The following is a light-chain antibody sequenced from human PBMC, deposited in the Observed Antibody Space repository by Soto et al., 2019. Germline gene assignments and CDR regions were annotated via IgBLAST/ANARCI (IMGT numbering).Light chain of an antibody. J-gene: IGKJ4*01. CDR2: DAS. CDR1: QGISSW. Sequence: DIQMTQSPSSVSASVGDRVSITCRASQGISSWVGWYQQKPGRAPNLLIYDASSLQSGVPSKFSGSGSGTDFTLTISSLQPEDFATYYCQQADTFRLTFGGGTKVEIK. CDR3: QQADTFRLT. V-gene: IGKV1-12*01.